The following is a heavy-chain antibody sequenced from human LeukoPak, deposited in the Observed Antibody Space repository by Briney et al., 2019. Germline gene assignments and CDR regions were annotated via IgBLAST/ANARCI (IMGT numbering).Heavy chain of an antibody. CDR2: ISSSSSYI. D-gene: IGHD6-19*01. Sequence: PGGSLRLSCAASGFTFSSYNMNWVRQAPGKGLEWVSSISSSSSYIYYADSVRGRFTISRDNAKNSLYLQMNSLRAEDTAVYYCAGNPSIAVAGTGYFDYWGQGTLVTVSS. CDR1: GFTFSSYN. V-gene: IGHV3-21*04. J-gene: IGHJ4*02. CDR3: AGNPSIAVAGTGYFDY.